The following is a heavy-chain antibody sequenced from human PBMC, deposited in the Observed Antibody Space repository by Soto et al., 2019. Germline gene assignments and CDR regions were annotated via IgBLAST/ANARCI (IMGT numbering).Heavy chain of an antibody. D-gene: IGHD2-15*01. Sequence: EVQLVETGGGLIQPGGSLRLSCAASGFTVSSNYMSWVRQAPGKGLEWVSVIYSGGSTYYADSVQGRFTISRDNSKNTLYLQMNSLRAEYTAVYYCARDNGYEYYFDYWGQGTLVTVSS. CDR3: ARDNGYEYYFDY. V-gene: IGHV3-53*02. CDR2: IYSGGST. J-gene: IGHJ4*02. CDR1: GFTVSSNY.